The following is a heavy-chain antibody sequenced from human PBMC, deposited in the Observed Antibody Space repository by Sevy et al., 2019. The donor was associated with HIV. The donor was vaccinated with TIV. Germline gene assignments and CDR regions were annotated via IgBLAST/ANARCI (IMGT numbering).Heavy chain of an antibody. D-gene: IGHD5-18*01. Sequence: ASVKVSCKASGYTFTSYAMHWVRQAPGQRLDWMGWNNAGNGNTKYSQKFQGRVTITRDTSASTAYMELSSLRSEDTAVYYCARIDVDTAMVEGTFDPWGQGTLVTVSS. J-gene: IGHJ5*02. CDR3: ARIDVDTAMVEGTFDP. CDR2: NNAGNGNT. V-gene: IGHV1-3*01. CDR1: GYTFTSYA.